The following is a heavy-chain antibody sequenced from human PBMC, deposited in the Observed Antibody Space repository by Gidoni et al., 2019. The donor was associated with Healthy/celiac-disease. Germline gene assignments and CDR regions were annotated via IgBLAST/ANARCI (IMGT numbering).Heavy chain of an antibody. Sequence: QVQLVQSGAEVKKPGASVKVSCKASGYTFTGYYMHWVRQAPGQGLEWMGWINPNSGGTNYAQKFQGWVTMTRDTSISTAYMELSRLRSDDTAVYYCARVHPEYSSGYGMDVWGQGTTVTVSS. V-gene: IGHV1-2*04. CDR3: ARVHPEYSSGYGMDV. J-gene: IGHJ6*02. D-gene: IGHD6-25*01. CDR2: INPNSGGT. CDR1: GYTFTGYY.